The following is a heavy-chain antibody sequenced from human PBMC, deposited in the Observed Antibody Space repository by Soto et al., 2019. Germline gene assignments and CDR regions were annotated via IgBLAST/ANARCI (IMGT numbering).Heavy chain of an antibody. CDR1: GYNFTSYW. J-gene: IGHJ4*02. CDR3: ARSGGYSCDAVLDY. Sequence: PGESLKISCKGSGYNFTSYWIGWVRQMPGKGLEWMGIIYPGDPDTRYSPSFHGQVTISVDKSISTAYLQWSSLKASDTAMYYCARSGGYSCDAVLDYWGQGTLVTVSS. V-gene: IGHV5-51*01. D-gene: IGHD5-18*01. CDR2: IYPGDPDT.